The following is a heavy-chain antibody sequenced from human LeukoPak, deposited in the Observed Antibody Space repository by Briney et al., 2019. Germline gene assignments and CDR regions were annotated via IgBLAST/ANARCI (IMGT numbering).Heavy chain of an antibody. CDR1: GGSISSSSYY. D-gene: IGHD4-23*01. V-gene: IGHV4-39*01. CDR2: IYYSGST. CDR3: ARRDYGGLFDY. J-gene: IGHJ4*02. Sequence: SETLSLTCTVSGGSISSSSYYWGWIRQPSGKGLEWIGSIYYSGSTYYNPSLKSRVTISVDTSKNQFSLKLSSVTAADTAVYYCARRDYGGLFDYWGQGTLVTVSS.